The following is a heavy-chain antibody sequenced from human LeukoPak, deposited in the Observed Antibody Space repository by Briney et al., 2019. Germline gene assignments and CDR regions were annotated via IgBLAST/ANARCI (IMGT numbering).Heavy chain of an antibody. D-gene: IGHD3-10*01. J-gene: IGHJ5*02. CDR2: IKHDGTSK. CDR3: VRIGLSYSYGSGFDP. V-gene: IGHV3-30*04. CDR1: GFTFGDYS. Sequence: PGGSLRLSCAGSGFTFGDYSMHWVRQAPGKGLDWVAAIKHDGTSKYYADSVKGRITISRDNSKNKLYLEMNSLRVEDTAVYHCVRIGLSYSYGSGFDPWGQGTLVTVSS.